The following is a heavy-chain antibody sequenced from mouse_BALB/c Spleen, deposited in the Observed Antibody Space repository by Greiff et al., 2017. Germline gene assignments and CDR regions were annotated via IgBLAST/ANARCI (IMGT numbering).Heavy chain of an antibody. D-gene: IGHD2-1*01. Sequence: VQLKESGPSLVKPSQTLSLTCSVTGDSITSGYWNWIRKFPGNKLEYMGYISYSGSTYYNPSLKSRISITRDTSKNPYYLQLNSVTTEDTATYYCARWNGNYGWFAYWGQGTLVTVSA. J-gene: IGHJ3*01. V-gene: IGHV3-8*02. CDR2: ISYSGST. CDR1: GDSITSGY. CDR3: ARWNGNYGWFAY.